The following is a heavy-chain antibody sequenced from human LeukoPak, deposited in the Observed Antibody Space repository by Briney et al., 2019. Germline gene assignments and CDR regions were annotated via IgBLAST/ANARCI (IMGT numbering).Heavy chain of an antibody. Sequence: ASVKVSCKASGYTFISYYVHWVRQAPGQGLEWMGWISAYNGNTNYAQKLQGRVTMTTDTSTSTAYMELRSLRSDDTAVYYCARLTYYYDSSGYYPDYYYYGMDVWGQGTTVTVSS. V-gene: IGHV1-18*04. CDR2: ISAYNGNT. CDR3: ARLTYYYDSSGYYPDYYYYGMDV. D-gene: IGHD3-22*01. CDR1: GYTFISYY. J-gene: IGHJ6*02.